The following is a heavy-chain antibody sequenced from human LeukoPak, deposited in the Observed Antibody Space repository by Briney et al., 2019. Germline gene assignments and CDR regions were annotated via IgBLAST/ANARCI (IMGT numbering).Heavy chain of an antibody. V-gene: IGHV4-59*01. D-gene: IGHD3-10*01. Sequence: SETLSLTCTVSGGSISNYYWSWIRQPPGKGLEWIGYIYYSGSTNYNPSLKSRVTISVDTSKNQFSLKMSSVTAADTAVYYCARGSKRKWFGDHEFYFDYWGQGTLVTVSS. CDR3: ARGSKRKWFGDHEFYFDY. J-gene: IGHJ4*02. CDR1: GGSISNYY. CDR2: IYYSGST.